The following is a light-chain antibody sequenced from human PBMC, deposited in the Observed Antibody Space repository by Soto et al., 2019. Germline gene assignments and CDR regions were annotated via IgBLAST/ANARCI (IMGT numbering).Light chain of an antibody. V-gene: IGLV2-23*01. CDR3: CSYAISSTL. CDR2: EGS. CDR1: SSDVGSHNL. J-gene: IGLJ2*01. Sequence: QSALTQPASVSGSPGQSITISCTRTSSDVGSHNLVSWYQQHPGKAPKLMIYEGSKRPSGVSNRFSGSQSGNTASLTISGLQAEDEAHYYCCSYAISSTLFGGGTKLTVL.